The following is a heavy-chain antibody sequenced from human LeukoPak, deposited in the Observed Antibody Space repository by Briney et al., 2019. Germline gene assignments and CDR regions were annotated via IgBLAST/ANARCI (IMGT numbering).Heavy chain of an antibody. J-gene: IGHJ4*02. D-gene: IGHD3-10*01. Sequence: AGGTLRLPCAASGFTVVNNYMSWVRQAPGKGLEWVSIIYSGGSTYYAATLKGRFSISRDNSKNTLYLQMNSLRTEDTAVYYCARDPFGELSHWGQGTLVTVTS. CDR2: IYSGGST. V-gene: IGHV3-53*01. CDR3: ARDPFGELSH. CDR1: GFTVVNNY.